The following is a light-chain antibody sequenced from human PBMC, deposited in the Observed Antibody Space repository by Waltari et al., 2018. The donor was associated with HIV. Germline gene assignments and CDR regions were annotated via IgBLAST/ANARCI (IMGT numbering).Light chain of an antibody. V-gene: IGLV2-11*01. Sequence: QSALTQPRSVSGSPGQSVTISCTGTSSDIGSFYYVSWYQQYPGKAPKVIIYEVDQRPSGVPDRFTGSKSGITASLTISGLQGEDEADYYCCSYAGAYTYVFGTGTKVNVL. CDR3: CSYAGAYTYV. CDR2: EVD. CDR1: SSDIGSFYY. J-gene: IGLJ1*01.